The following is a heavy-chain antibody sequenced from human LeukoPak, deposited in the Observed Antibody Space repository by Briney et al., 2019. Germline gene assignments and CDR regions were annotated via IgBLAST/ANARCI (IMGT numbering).Heavy chain of an antibody. Sequence: PGRSLRLSCAASGFTFSSYAMHWVRQAPGKGLEWVAVISYDGSNKYYADSVKGRFTISRDNSKNTLYLQMNSLRAEDTAVYYCASCSSPGAFDIWGQGTMVTVSS. CDR1: GFTFSSYA. V-gene: IGHV3-30-3*01. CDR3: ASCSSPGAFDI. D-gene: IGHD6-13*01. CDR2: ISYDGSNK. J-gene: IGHJ3*02.